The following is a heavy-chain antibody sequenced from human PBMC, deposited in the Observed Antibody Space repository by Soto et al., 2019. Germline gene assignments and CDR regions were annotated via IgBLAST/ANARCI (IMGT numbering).Heavy chain of an antibody. CDR3: ARLRLSYYYESSGYLDY. V-gene: IGHV4-39*01. J-gene: IGHJ4*02. Sequence: ASETLSLTCTVSGGSTSSSSYYWGWIRQPPGKGLEWIGSIYYSGSTYYNPSLKSRVTISVDTSKNQFSLKLSSVTAADTAVYYCARLRLSYYYESSGYLDYWGQGTLVTVSS. D-gene: IGHD3-22*01. CDR1: GGSTSSSSYY. CDR2: IYYSGST.